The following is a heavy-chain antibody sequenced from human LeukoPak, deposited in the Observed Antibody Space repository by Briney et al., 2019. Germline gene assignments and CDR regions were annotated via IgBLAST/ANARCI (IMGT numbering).Heavy chain of an antibody. CDR2: ISWNSCSI. J-gene: IGHJ6*02. Sequence: PGRSLRLSCAASGFTFDDYAMHWVRQAPGKGLEWVSGISWNSCSIGYADSVKGRFTISRDNAKNSLYLQMNSLRAEDTALYYCAKDIGSTVVGDYYYYYGMDVWGQGTTVTVSS. CDR3: AKDIGSTVVGDYYYYYGMDV. V-gene: IGHV3-9*01. D-gene: IGHD1-26*01. CDR1: GFTFDDYA.